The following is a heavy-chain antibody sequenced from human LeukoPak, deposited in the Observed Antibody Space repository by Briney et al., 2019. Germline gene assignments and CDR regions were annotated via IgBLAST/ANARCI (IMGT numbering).Heavy chain of an antibody. CDR2: IHYSGNT. D-gene: IGHD3-22*01. V-gene: IGHV4-59*01. Sequence: SETLSLTCTVSGASISSYFWIWIRQPPGKGLEWIGDIHYSGNTNYNPSLKSRVTISVDTSKNQFSLKLTSVTAADTAVYYCTRFYDRSGPHFDYWGQGTLVTVSS. J-gene: IGHJ4*02. CDR1: GASISSYF. CDR3: TRFYDRSGPHFDY.